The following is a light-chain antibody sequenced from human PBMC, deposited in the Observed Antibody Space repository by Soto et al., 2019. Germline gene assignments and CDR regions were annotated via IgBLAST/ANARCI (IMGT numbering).Light chain of an antibody. Sequence: QSVLTQEPSLTVSPGGTVTLTCASSTGAVTSGNYPSWFQQKPGQAPRTLIYTTNSRHSWTPARFSGSLLGGKAALTLSGVQPEDEADYYCLLYYGGAHLVFGGGTKVTVL. V-gene: IGLV7-43*01. CDR1: TGAVTSGNY. CDR2: TTN. CDR3: LLYYGGAHLV. J-gene: IGLJ2*01.